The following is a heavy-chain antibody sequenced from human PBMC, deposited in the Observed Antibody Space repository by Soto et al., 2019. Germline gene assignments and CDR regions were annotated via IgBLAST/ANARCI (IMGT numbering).Heavy chain of an antibody. CDR2: IWHDGGNK. CDR1: GFTFSSYV. CDR3: ARDGDVNTGFGKDY. Sequence: RLSCAASGFTFSSYVMHWVRQAPGKGLEWVAFIWHDGGNKFYAESVKGRFTISRDNSKNTLYLQMTSLSAEDTAMYYCARDGDVNTGFGKDYWGQGTLVTVSS. D-gene: IGHD3-16*01. J-gene: IGHJ4*02. V-gene: IGHV3-33*01.